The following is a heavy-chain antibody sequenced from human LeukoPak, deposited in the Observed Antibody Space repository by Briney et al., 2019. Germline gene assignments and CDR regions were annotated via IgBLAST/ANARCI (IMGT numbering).Heavy chain of an antibody. CDR1: GNYW. Sequence: LGGSLRLSCAASGNYWMHWVRQAPGKGLVWVSHINSDGSWTSYADSVKSRFTISKDNAKNTVYLQMNNLRAEDTAVYYCVSFYETYWDRGTLVTVSS. D-gene: IGHD2-2*01. CDR3: VSFYETY. J-gene: IGHJ4*02. V-gene: IGHV3-74*01. CDR2: INSDGSWT.